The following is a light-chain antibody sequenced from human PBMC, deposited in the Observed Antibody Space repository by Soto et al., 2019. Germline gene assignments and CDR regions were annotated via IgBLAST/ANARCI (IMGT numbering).Light chain of an antibody. Sequence: EIVLTQSPATLSLSPGERATLSCRASQSVSTYLAWYQQKPGQPPRLLIYDASNRVAGIPARFSGSGSGTDFTLTISYLEPDDFAFYYCQHRANWPLSFGGGTKVEIK. V-gene: IGKV3-11*01. CDR2: DAS. J-gene: IGKJ4*01. CDR3: QHRANWPLS. CDR1: QSVSTY.